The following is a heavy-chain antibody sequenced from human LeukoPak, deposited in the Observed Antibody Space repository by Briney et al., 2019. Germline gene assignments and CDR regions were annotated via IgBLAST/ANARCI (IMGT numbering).Heavy chain of an antibody. D-gene: IGHD3-22*01. CDR1: RFTFSNYA. J-gene: IGHJ4*02. CDR3: AKSAYYDSSGFYREYYFDY. V-gene: IGHV3-23*01. Sequence: GGSLTLSCAASRFTFSNYAMSWVRQAPGKGLEWVSPISGSGGSTYYADSVKGRFTISRDNSKNTLHLQMNSLRAEDTAVYYCAKSAYYDSSGFYREYYFDYWGQGTLVTVSS. CDR2: ISGSGGST.